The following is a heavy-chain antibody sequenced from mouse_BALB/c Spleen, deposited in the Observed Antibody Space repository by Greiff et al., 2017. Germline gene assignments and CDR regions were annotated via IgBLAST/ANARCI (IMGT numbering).Heavy chain of an antibody. D-gene: IGHD5-1-1*01. Sequence: EVMLVESGGGLVQPGGSLRLSCATSGFTFTDYYMSWVRQPTGKALEWLGFIRNKANGYTTEYSASVKGRFTISRDNSQSILYLQMNTLRAEDSATYYCARGYRLYYAMDYWGQGTSVTVSS. CDR2: IRNKANGYTT. V-gene: IGHV7-3*02. CDR1: GFTFTDYY. CDR3: ARGYRLYYAMDY. J-gene: IGHJ4*01.